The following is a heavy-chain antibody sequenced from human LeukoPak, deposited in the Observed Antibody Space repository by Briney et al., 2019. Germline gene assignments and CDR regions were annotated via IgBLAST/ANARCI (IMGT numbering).Heavy chain of an antibody. Sequence: TGGSLRLSCAASGFTFRSYGMHWVRQPPGKGLEGVSFIRYDGGDERHADSVKGRFTISRDNSKNTLYLEMNSLRTEDTAVYYCAKDESESDGTFDYWGQGTLVTVSS. V-gene: IGHV3-30*02. J-gene: IGHJ4*02. D-gene: IGHD2-15*01. CDR1: GFTFRSYG. CDR2: IRYDGGDE. CDR3: AKDESESDGTFDY.